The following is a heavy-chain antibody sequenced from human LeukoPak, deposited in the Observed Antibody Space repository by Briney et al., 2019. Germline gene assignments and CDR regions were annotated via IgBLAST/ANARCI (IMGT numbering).Heavy chain of an antibody. CDR1: GFTFSDYY. D-gene: IGHD3-9*01. CDR3: ARVHYDILTGYSPHFDS. V-gene: IGHV3-11*05. CDR2: ISSSSSYT. J-gene: IGHJ4*02. Sequence: PGGSLRLSCAASGFTFSDYYMSWIRQAPGKGLEWVSYISSSSSYTNYADSVKGRFTISRDNAKNSLYLQMNSLRAEDTAVYYCARVHYDILTGYSPHFDSWGQGTLVTVSS.